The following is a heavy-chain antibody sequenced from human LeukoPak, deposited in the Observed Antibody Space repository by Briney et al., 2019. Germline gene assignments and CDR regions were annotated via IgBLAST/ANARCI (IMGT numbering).Heavy chain of an antibody. CDR1: GFTFSSYE. Sequence: GGSLRLSCAASGFTFSSYEMNWVRQAPGKGLEWVSKISGSGGSTYYADSVKGRFTISRDNSRNTLYLQMNSLRAEDTAVYYCVKGGSDWGHYWGQGTLVTVSS. CDR2: ISGSGGST. J-gene: IGHJ4*02. CDR3: VKGGSDWGHY. D-gene: IGHD5-12*01. V-gene: IGHV3-23*01.